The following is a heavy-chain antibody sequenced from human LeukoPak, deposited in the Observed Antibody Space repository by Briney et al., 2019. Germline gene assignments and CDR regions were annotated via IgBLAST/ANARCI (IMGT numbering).Heavy chain of an antibody. CDR1: GFTFSSYG. CDR2: KRYDGSNK. Sequence: GGSLRLSCAASGFTFSSYGMHWVRQAPGKGLEWVAFKRYDGSNKYYADSVKGRFTISRDNSKNTLYLQMNSLRAEDTAVYYCAKDFSYYYDSSGYYGNFDYWGQGTLVTVSS. V-gene: IGHV3-30*02. J-gene: IGHJ4*02. CDR3: AKDFSYYYDSSGYYGNFDY. D-gene: IGHD3-22*01.